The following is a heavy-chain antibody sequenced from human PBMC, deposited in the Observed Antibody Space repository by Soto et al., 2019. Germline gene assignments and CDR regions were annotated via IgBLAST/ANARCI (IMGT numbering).Heavy chain of an antibody. J-gene: IGHJ4*02. CDR2: INTNGVNT. D-gene: IGHD6-19*01. Sequence: EVQLVESGGGLVQPGGSLRLSCAASGFTFSGYSMFWVRQAPGKGLEYVSAINTNGVNTFYAKSVKGRFTISRDISKNNMYLQMGSLRAEDMAVYYCARGRVEDSSGWATYFDYWGQGTLITVSS. CDR3: ARGRVEDSSGWATYFDY. V-gene: IGHV3-64*01. CDR1: GFTFSGYS.